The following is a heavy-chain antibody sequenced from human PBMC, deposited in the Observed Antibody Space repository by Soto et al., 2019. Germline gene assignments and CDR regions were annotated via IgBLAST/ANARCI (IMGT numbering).Heavy chain of an antibody. CDR2: INTNTGNP. V-gene: IGHV7-4-1*01. CDR3: ARRIVVVVAATLLPDYGMDV. J-gene: IGHJ6*02. CDR1: GYTFTSYA. D-gene: IGHD2-15*01. Sequence: ASVKVSCKASGYTFTSYAMNWVRQAPGQGLEWMGWINTNTGNPTYAQGFTGRFVFSLDTSVSTAYLQICSLKAEDTAVYYCARRIVVVVAATLLPDYGMDVWGHGNTFTVSS.